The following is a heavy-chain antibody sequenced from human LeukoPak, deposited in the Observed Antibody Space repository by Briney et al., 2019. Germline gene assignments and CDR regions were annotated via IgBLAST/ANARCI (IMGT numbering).Heavy chain of an antibody. CDR2: NYSGGST. D-gene: IGHD6-13*01. Sequence: GGSLRLSCAASGFTVSSNYMSWVRQAPGKGLEWVSVNYSGGSTYYADSVKGRFTISRDNSKNTLYLQMNSLRAEDSAVYYCASHIAAAGNAGYYYGMDVWGQGTTVTVSS. CDR1: GFTVSSNY. J-gene: IGHJ6*02. CDR3: ASHIAAAGNAGYYYGMDV. V-gene: IGHV3-53*01.